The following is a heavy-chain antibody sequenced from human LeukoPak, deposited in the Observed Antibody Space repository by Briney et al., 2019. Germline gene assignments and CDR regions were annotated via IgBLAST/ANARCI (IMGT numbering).Heavy chain of an antibody. D-gene: IGHD2-15*01. CDR2: MNPNNGNT. V-gene: IGHV1-8*01. CDR3: ARVPPGRANY. J-gene: IGHJ4*02. Sequence: ASVKVSCKASGYTFTNYDINWARQATGQGLEWMGWMNPNNGNTGSAQNFQGRLTMTRNTSISTAYMELSSLRSDDTAVYYCARVPPGRANYWGQGTLVTVSS. CDR1: GYTFTNYD.